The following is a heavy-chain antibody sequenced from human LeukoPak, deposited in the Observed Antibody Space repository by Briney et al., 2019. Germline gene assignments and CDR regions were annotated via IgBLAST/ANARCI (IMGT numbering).Heavy chain of an antibody. CDR2: VQYSGST. V-gene: IGHV4-59*02. CDR1: GDSVSSSY. Sequence: SETLSLTCAVSGDSVSSSYWSWIRQPPGKGLEWIGCVQYSGSTDYNPSLKSRVTMSVDTSKNQFSLKLSSVTAADTAVYYCARMGGNNDDAFDTWGRGTMVTVSS. D-gene: IGHD4-23*01. CDR3: ARMGGNNDDAFDT. J-gene: IGHJ3*02.